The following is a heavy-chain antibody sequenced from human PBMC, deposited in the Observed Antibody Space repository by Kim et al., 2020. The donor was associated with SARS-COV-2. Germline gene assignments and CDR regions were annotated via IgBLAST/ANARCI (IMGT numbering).Heavy chain of an antibody. CDR1: GYTFTSYY. CDR3: ARGSRITIFGVVIRNWFDP. CDR2: INPSGGST. D-gene: IGHD3-3*01. J-gene: IGHJ5*02. Sequence: ASVKVSCKASGYTFTSYYMHWVRQAPGQGLEWMGIINPSGGSTSYAQKFQGRVTMTRDTSTSTVYMELSSLRSEDTAVYYCARGSRITIFGVVIRNWFDPWGQGTLVTVSS. V-gene: IGHV1-46*01.